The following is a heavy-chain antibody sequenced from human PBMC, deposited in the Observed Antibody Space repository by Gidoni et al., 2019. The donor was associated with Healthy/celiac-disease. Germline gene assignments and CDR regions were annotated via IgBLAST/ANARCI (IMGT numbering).Heavy chain of an antibody. Sequence: EVQLVESGGGLVTPGGSLRLSCAPSGFPFSSYSMNWVRQAPGKGLEWVSSISSSSSYIYYADSVKGRFTISRDNAKNSLYLQMNSLRAEDTAVYYCARDPYYYDSSGYYFDYWGQGTLVTVSS. CDR3: ARDPYYYDSSGYYFDY. CDR1: GFPFSSYS. J-gene: IGHJ4*02. CDR2: ISSSSSYI. V-gene: IGHV3-21*01. D-gene: IGHD3-22*01.